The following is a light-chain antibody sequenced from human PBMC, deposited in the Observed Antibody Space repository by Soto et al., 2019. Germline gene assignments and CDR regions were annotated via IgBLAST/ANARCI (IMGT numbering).Light chain of an antibody. CDR1: QSVSTNY. CDR3: QQYGSTPYT. V-gene: IGKV3-20*01. Sequence: EIVLTQSPGTLSLSPGERATLSCRASQSVSTNYLAWYQQRPAQAPRLLIYGASKRATGIPDRFSGSGSGTDFTLSVNRLEPEDVAVYYCQQYGSTPYTFGQGTKLEIK. J-gene: IGKJ2*01. CDR2: GAS.